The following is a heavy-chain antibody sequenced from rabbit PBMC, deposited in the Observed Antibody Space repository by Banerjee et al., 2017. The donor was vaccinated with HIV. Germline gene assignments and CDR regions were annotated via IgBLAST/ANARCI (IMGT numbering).Heavy chain of an antibody. Sequence: QEQLVVYGGDLVQPEGSLTLTCKASGLDFSSSYWICWVRQAPGKGLEWIACINTSSGNTVYASWAKGQFAISKASSTPVTLQMTSLTAADTVPYFCARDLAAVTGWNFGLWGPGTLFSVS. CDR3: ARDLAAVTGWNFGL. V-gene: IGHV1S45*01. CDR2: INTSSGNT. CDR1: GLDFSSSYW. D-gene: IGHD7-1*01. J-gene: IGHJ4*01.